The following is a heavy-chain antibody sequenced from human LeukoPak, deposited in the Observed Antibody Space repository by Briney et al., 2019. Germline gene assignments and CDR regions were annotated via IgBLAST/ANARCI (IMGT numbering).Heavy chain of an antibody. Sequence: SVNVSCKASGGTFSSYAISWVRQAPGQGLEWMGRIIPIFGIANYAQKFQGRVTITADKSTSTAYMELSSLRSEDTAVYYCAREVSELLFDYWGQGTLVTVSS. CDR2: IIPIFGIA. CDR3: AREVSELLFDY. D-gene: IGHD2-15*01. CDR1: GGTFSSYA. J-gene: IGHJ4*02. V-gene: IGHV1-69*04.